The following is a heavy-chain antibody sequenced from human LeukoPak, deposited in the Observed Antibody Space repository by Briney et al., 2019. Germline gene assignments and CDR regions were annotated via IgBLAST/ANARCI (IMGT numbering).Heavy chain of an antibody. CDR3: ARGITGTSGYYFYYFDY. CDR2: IYTSGST. CDR1: GGSISSGSYY. J-gene: IGHJ4*02. V-gene: IGHV4-61*02. D-gene: IGHD3-22*01. Sequence: PSETLSLTCTVSGGSISSGSYYWSWIRQPAGKGLEWIGRIYTSGSTNYNPSLKSRVTISVDTSKNQFSLKLSSVTAADTAVYYCARGITGTSGYYFYYFDYWGQGTLVAVSS.